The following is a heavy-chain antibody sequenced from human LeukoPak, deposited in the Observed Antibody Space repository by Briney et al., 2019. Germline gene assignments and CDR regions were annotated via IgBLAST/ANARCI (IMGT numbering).Heavy chain of an antibody. J-gene: IGHJ4*02. Sequence: PGGSLRLSCAASGFTFSSYGMHWVRQAPGKGLEWVAFIRYDGSNKYYADSVKGRFTISRDNSKNTLYLQMNSLRAEDTAVYYCARGYGRLGELSFFDYWGQGTLVTVSS. D-gene: IGHD3-16*02. V-gene: IGHV3-30*02. CDR3: ARGYGRLGELSFFDY. CDR1: GFTFSSYG. CDR2: IRYDGSNK.